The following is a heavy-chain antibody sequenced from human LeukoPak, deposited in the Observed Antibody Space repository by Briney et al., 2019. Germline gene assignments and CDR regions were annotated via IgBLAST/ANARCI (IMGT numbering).Heavy chain of an antibody. CDR3: AREPLQGLLRYFDL. D-gene: IGHD2-15*01. CDR1: GYTFTDYY. J-gene: IGHJ2*01. Sequence: ASVKVSCKVSGYTFTDYYMHWVQQAPGKGLEWMGLVDPEDGETIYAEKFQGRVTITADTSTDTAYMELSSLRSEDTAVYYCAREPLQGLLRYFDLWGRGTLVTVSS. V-gene: IGHV1-69-2*01. CDR2: VDPEDGET.